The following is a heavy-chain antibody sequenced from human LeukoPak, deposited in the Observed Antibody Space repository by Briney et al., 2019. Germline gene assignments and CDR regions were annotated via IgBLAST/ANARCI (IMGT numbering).Heavy chain of an antibody. CDR3: ARQGGYCSGGSCYFPGFDY. D-gene: IGHD2-15*01. Sequence: ASETLSLTCTVSGGSISSSSYYWGWIRQPPGKGLEWIGSIYYSGSTYYNPSLKSRVTISVDTSKNQFSLKLSSVTAADTAVYYCARQGGYCSGGSCYFPGFDYWGQGTLVTVSS. J-gene: IGHJ4*02. CDR1: GGSISSSSYY. CDR2: IYYSGST. V-gene: IGHV4-39*01.